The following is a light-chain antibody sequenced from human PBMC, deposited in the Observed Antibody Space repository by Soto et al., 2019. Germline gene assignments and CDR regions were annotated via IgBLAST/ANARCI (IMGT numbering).Light chain of an antibody. CDR1: QSVSSSY. J-gene: IGKJ1*01. CDR2: GAS. CDR3: QQYGSSQT. Sequence: EIVLTQSPSTLSLSSGGRATPSCRASQSVSSSYLAWYQQKPGQAPRLLIYGASSRATGIPDRFSGSGSGTDFTLTISRLEPEDFAVYYCQQYGSSQTFGQGTKVDIK. V-gene: IGKV3-20*01.